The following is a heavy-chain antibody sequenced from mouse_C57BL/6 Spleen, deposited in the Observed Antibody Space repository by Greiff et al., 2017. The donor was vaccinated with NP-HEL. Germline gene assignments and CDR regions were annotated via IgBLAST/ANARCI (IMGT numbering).Heavy chain of an antibody. CDR3: ARNRDGYYDYFDY. Sequence: QVQLQQSGPGLVAPSQSLSITCTVSGFSLTSYAISWVRQPPGKGLEWLGVIWTGGGTNYNSALKSRLSISKDNSKSQVFLKMNSLQTDDTARYYCARNRDGYYDYFDYWGQGTTLTVSS. V-gene: IGHV2-9-1*01. CDR1: GFSLTSYA. D-gene: IGHD2-3*01. J-gene: IGHJ2*01. CDR2: IWTGGGT.